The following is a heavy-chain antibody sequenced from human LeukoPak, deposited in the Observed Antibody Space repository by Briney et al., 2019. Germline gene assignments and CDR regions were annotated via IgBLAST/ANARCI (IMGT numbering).Heavy chain of an antibody. Sequence: GGSLRLSCTVSGFTVSSNSMSWVRQAPGKGLEWVSFIYSGGNTHYSDSLKGRFTISRDNSKNTLYLQMNSLRVEDTAVYYCARRAGAYSHPYDYWGQGTLVTVAS. D-gene: IGHD4/OR15-4a*01. CDR1: GFTVSSNS. J-gene: IGHJ4*02. CDR2: IYSGGNT. CDR3: ARRAGAYSHPYDY. V-gene: IGHV3-53*01.